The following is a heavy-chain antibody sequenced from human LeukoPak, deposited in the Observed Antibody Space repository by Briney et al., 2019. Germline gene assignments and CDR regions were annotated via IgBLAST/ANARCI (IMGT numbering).Heavy chain of an antibody. J-gene: IGHJ4*02. CDR1: GGSISSYY. V-gene: IGHV4-59*01. CDR3: ARELKVGATSNFDY. Sequence: PSETLSLTCTVSGGSISSYYWSWIRQPPGKGLEWIGYIYYSGSTNYNPSLKSRVTISVDAPKNQFSLKLSSVTAADTAVYYCARELKVGATSNFDYWGQGTLVTVSS. CDR2: IYYSGST. D-gene: IGHD1-26*01.